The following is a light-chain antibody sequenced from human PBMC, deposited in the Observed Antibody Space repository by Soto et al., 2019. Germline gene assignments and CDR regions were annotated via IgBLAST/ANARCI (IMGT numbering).Light chain of an antibody. V-gene: IGLV2-14*03. Sequence: QSALTQPASVSGSPGQSITISCTGTSSDVVGYNYVSWYQHHPGKAPKLMIFDVSNRPSGVSNRFSGSKSGNTASLTISGLQPEDEADYYCGSYTTSNTRQIVFGTGTKVTVL. CDR1: SSDVVGYNY. J-gene: IGLJ1*01. CDR2: DVS. CDR3: GSYTTSNTRQIV.